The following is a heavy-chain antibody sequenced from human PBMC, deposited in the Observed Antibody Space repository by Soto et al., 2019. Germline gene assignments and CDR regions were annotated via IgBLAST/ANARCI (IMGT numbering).Heavy chain of an antibody. Sequence: SETLSLTCTVSGASISSYYWSWIRQPPGKGLEYIGYVYYSGSTYYNPSLKSRVSMSVDTSKNQFSLTLFSVTAADTAVYFCARGGGTERTRGIFDYWGQGALVTVSS. V-gene: IGHV4-59*01. CDR1: GASISSYY. CDR2: VYYSGST. CDR3: ARGGGTERTRGIFDY. J-gene: IGHJ4*02. D-gene: IGHD3-10*01.